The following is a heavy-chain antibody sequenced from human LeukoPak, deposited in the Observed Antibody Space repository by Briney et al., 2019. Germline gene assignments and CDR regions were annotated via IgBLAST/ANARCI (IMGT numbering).Heavy chain of an antibody. V-gene: IGHV4-39*07. CDR3: ARQSPMVRGVRFDP. J-gene: IGHJ5*02. Sequence: SETLSLTCTVSGGSISSSSYYWGWIRQPPGKGLEWIGSIYYSGSTYYNPSLKSRVTISVDTSKNQFSLKLSSVTAADTAVYYCARQSPMVRGVRFDPWGQGTLVTVSS. CDR2: IYYSGST. D-gene: IGHD3-10*01. CDR1: GGSISSSSYY.